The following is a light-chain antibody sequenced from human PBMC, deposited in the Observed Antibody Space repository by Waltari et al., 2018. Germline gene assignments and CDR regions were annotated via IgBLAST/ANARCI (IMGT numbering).Light chain of an antibody. J-gene: IGKJ4*01. CDR2: GAS. CDR3: QQYNIRLT. CDR1: QPISSH. Sequence: EIVMTQSPATMSVSPGERATLSCRASQPISSHLAWYQHKPGQAPSPLISGASTRASGIPARFSGSGSGTQFTLTINSLQSEDFAVYYCQQYNIRLTFGGGTKVDIK. V-gene: IGKV3-15*01.